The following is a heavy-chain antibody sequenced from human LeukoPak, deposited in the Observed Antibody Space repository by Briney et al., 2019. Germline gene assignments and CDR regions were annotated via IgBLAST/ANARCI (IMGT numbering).Heavy chain of an antibody. CDR1: GGSITSYY. V-gene: IGHV4-59*08. CDR3: AGGDYGGNPAYFQH. Sequence: PSETLSLTCTVSGGSITSYYWSWIRQPPGKGLEWIGYIYDTGSTNYSPSLKSRVTISVDTSKNQVSLKLSSVTAADTAVYYCAGGDYGGNPAYFQHWGQGTLVTVSS. J-gene: IGHJ1*01. CDR2: IYDTGST. D-gene: IGHD4-23*01.